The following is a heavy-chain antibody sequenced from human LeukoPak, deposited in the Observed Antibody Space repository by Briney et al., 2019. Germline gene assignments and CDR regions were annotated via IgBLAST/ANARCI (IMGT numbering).Heavy chain of an antibody. CDR3: ARVHGGYPFDY. V-gene: IGHV3-74*01. J-gene: IGHJ4*02. CDR2: IDTDGSNT. Sequence: GGSLRLSCAASGFTFSSYWIHWVRQAPGKGLVWVSRIDTDGSNTNYADSVKGRFTISRDNAKNSLYLQMNSLRAEDTAVYYCARVHGGYPFDYWGQGTLVTVSS. D-gene: IGHD2-15*01. CDR1: GFTFSSYW.